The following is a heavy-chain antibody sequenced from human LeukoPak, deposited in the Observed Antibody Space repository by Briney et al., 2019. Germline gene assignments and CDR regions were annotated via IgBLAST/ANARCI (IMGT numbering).Heavy chain of an antibody. CDR3: ARATVTRAFDI. D-gene: IGHD4-17*01. CDR2: IKQDGSEK. Sequence: PGGSLRLSCAASGFTFSSYWMSWVRQAPGKGPEWVANIKQDGSEKYYVDSVKGRFTISRDNAKNSLYLQMNSLRAEDTAVYYCARATVTRAFDIWGQGTMVTVSS. CDR1: GFTFSSYW. V-gene: IGHV3-7*01. J-gene: IGHJ3*02.